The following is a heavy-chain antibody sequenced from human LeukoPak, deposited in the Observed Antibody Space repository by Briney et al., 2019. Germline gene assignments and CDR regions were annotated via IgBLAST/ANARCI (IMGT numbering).Heavy chain of an antibody. J-gene: IGHJ4*02. V-gene: IGHV2-70*12. CDR1: GFSLSTSGMC. Sequence: KESGPALVKPTQTLTLTCTFSGFSLSTSGMCVSWIRQPPGQALEWLAHIPWDDDKYYSTSLKTRLTISTDTSKNQVVLTMTNMDPVDTASYYCAHIHELRNYYDSSGYYQDYWGQGTLVTVSS. D-gene: IGHD3-22*01. CDR2: IPWDDDK. CDR3: AHIHELRNYYDSSGYYQDY.